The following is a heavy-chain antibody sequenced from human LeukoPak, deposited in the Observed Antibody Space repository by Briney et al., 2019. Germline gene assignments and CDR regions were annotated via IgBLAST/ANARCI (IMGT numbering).Heavy chain of an antibody. V-gene: IGHV3-30*01. J-gene: IGHJ4*02. Sequence: PGRSLRLSCAASGFTFSSYAMHWVRQAPGKGLEWEAVISYDGSNKYYADSVKGRFTISRDNSKNTLYLQMNSLRAEDTAVYYCARSPKREVRGVISDYWGQGTLVTVSS. CDR2: ISYDGSNK. CDR3: ARSPKREVRGVISDY. CDR1: GFTFSSYA. D-gene: IGHD3-10*01.